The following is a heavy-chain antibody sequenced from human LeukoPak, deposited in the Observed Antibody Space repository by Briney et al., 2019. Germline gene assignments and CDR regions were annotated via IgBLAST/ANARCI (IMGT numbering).Heavy chain of an antibody. J-gene: IGHJ4*02. CDR3: ARDRYYYDSSGYCLFDY. Sequence: SETLSLTCTVSGGSITSYYWSWIRQPPGKGLEWIGYIYYSGSTNYNPSLKSRVTISVDTSKNQFSLKLSSVTAADTAVYYCARDRYYYDSSGYCLFDYWGQGTLVTVSS. CDR2: IYYSGST. V-gene: IGHV4-59*01. D-gene: IGHD3-22*01. CDR1: GGSITSYY.